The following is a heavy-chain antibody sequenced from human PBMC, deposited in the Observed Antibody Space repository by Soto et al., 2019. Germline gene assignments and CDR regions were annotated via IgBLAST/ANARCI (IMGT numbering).Heavy chain of an antibody. V-gene: IGHV1-46*01. Sequence: QVQLLQSGAEVKEPGASVKISCQTFGYTFTSHYVHWVRQAPGQGLEWMAVTNPTGSNKLYAQNFRGRLTLTTDTSTGTMYMELKSLRSDDTAVYYCARDSSDTYDGRSYWWFDPWGQGTLVTVSS. CDR1: GYTFTSHY. J-gene: IGHJ5*02. CDR2: TNPTGSNK. D-gene: IGHD1-26*01. CDR3: ARDSSDTYDGRSYWWFDP.